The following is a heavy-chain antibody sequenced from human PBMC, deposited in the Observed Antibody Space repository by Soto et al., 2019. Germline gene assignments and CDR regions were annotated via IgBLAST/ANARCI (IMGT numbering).Heavy chain of an antibody. J-gene: IGHJ5*02. V-gene: IGHV3-13*01. D-gene: IGHD2-8*02. CDR3: ARQASYWHGGGGWFDP. Sequence: EVQLVESGGGLVQPGGSLRLSCAASGFTFSAYDMHWVRQATGKGLEWVSAIGTQHDTYYPDSVKGRFTISRENAKNSLYLQMNHLRAGDTAVYYCARQASYWHGGGGWFDPWGQGTLVTVSS. CDR1: GFTFSAYD. CDR2: IGTQHDT.